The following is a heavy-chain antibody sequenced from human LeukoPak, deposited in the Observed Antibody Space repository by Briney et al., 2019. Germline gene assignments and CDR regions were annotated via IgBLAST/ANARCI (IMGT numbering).Heavy chain of an antibody. J-gene: IGHJ4*02. D-gene: IGHD4-17*01. Sequence: PSQTLSLTCTVSGGSISSGSYYWSWIRQPAGKGPEWIGRIYTSGSTNYNPSLKSRVTISVDTSKNQFSLKLSSVTAADTAVYYCARVWNDYADYWGQGTLVTVSS. CDR3: ARVWNDYADY. CDR2: IYTSGST. CDR1: GGSISSGSYY. V-gene: IGHV4-61*02.